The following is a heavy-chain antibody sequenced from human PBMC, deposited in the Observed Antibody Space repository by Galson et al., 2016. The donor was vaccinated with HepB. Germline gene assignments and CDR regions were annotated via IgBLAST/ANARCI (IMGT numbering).Heavy chain of an antibody. V-gene: IGHV3-9*01. CDR1: GFTFDDYA. Sequence: SLRLSCAASGFTFDDYAMHWVRQAPGKGLEWISGINFNSVIIGYADSVKGRFTISRDNAKNSGYLQLNSLSADDTAMFYCARIAADGSTFDYWGQGTLVTVSS. J-gene: IGHJ4*02. D-gene: IGHD6-13*01. CDR3: ARIAADGSTFDY. CDR2: INFNSVII.